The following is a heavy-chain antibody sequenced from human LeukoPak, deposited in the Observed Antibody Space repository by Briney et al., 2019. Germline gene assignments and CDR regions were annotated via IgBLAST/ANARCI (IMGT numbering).Heavy chain of an antibody. CDR1: GGSISSGGYY. V-gene: IGHV4-61*08. D-gene: IGHD3-16*02. Sequence: SQTLSLTCTVSGGSISSGGYYWSWIRQHPGQGLEWIGYIYYSGSTNYNPSLKSRVTISVDTSKNQFSLKLSSVTAADTAVYYCARGAVDYVWGSYRFDYWGQGTLVTVSS. CDR2: IYYSGST. J-gene: IGHJ4*02. CDR3: ARGAVDYVWGSYRFDY.